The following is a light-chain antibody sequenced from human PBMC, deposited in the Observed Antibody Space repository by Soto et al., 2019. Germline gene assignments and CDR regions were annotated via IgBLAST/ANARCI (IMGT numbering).Light chain of an antibody. CDR3: QSYNDWPSLT. V-gene: IGKV3-15*01. CDR1: QSVSSN. Sequence: DIVMTQSPATLSVSPGERATLSCRASQSVSSNFAWFQQKPGQAPRLLIYGASTRATGIPARFSGSGSGTEFTLSISSLQPEDFAVYYCQSYNDWPSLTFGGGTKVEIK. J-gene: IGKJ4*01. CDR2: GAS.